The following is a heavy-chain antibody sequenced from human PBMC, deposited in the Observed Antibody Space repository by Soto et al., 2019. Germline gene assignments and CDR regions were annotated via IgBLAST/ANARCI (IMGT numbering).Heavy chain of an antibody. V-gene: IGHV4-59*01. Sequence: ETLSLTCRVSGCSIRTYYWNWIRQPPGGGLEWIAYIHYSGVTNYSPSLRGRVSISIDRSNNEFSLGVSSVTAADTAVYYCARDRAEGSSSTPAGGMDVWGPGTTVTVSS. J-gene: IGHJ6*02. CDR2: IHYSGVT. CDR1: GCSIRTYY. D-gene: IGHD6-6*01. CDR3: ARDRAEGSSSTPAGGMDV.